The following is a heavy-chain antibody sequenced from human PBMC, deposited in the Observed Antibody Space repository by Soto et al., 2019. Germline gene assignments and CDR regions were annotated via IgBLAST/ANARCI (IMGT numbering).Heavy chain of an antibody. V-gene: IGHV4-31*01. Sequence: QVQLQESGPGLVKPSQTLSLTCTVSGGSISGGGYHWSWLRLRPGKVLEWIGYIYYSGSTSYNPSLRSPFTLAVDTFNNPFSLTVTSVTAADTAFYYCARVGEYGDYGGAFDIWGQGTMVTVSS. CDR2: IYYSGST. D-gene: IGHD4-17*01. J-gene: IGHJ3*02. CDR1: GGSISGGGYH. CDR3: ARVGEYGDYGGAFDI.